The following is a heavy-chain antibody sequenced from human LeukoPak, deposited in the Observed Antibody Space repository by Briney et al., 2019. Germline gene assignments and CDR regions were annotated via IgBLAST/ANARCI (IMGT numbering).Heavy chain of an antibody. CDR3: ARDWIAVVTTGVSDAFDI. D-gene: IGHD2-21*02. V-gene: IGHV3-66*01. CDR1: GFTVSNNY. CDR2: IYSGGST. J-gene: IGHJ3*02. Sequence: PGGSLRLSCAASGFTVSNNYMSWVRQAPGKGLEWVSIIYSGGSTYYADSVKGRFTISRDNSKNTLYLQMHSLRAEDTAVYYCARDWIAVVTTGVSDAFDIWGRGTMVTVSS.